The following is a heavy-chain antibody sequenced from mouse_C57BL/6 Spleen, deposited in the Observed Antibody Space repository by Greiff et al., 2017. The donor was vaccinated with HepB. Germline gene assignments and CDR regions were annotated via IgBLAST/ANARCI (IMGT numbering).Heavy chain of an antibody. CDR1: GYTFTSYW. J-gene: IGHJ4*01. CDR2: IHPNSGST. Sequence: QVQLQQPGAELVKPGASVKLSCKASGYTFTSYWMHWVKQRPGQGLEWIGMIHPNSGSTNYNEKFKSKATLTVDKSSSTAYMQLSSLTSEDSAVYYCTLIYYDYDLYAMGYWGQGASVTVSS. D-gene: IGHD2-4*01. V-gene: IGHV1-64*01. CDR3: TLIYYDYDLYAMGY.